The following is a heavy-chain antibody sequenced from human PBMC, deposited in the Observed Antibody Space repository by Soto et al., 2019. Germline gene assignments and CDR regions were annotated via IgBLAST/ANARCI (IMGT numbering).Heavy chain of an antibody. CDR1: GGTLSRFISYP. CDR3: ARRDTSGFLRYFDN. Sequence: QVQLVQSGAEVMTPGSSVKVSCEASGGTLSRFISYPINWVRQAPGQGLEWMGGIVPNIGTVNYAQKFQGRLTITADKSTGTAYMELSNLRSEDTALYYCARRDTSGFLRYFDNWGQGTLVTVSS. V-gene: IGHV1-69*06. J-gene: IGHJ4*02. D-gene: IGHD3-3*01. CDR2: IVPNIGTV.